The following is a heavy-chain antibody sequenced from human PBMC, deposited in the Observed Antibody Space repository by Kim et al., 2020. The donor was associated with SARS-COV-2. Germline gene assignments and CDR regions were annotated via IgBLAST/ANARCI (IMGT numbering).Heavy chain of an antibody. Sequence: GGSLRLSCAASGFTFSSYSMNWVRQAPGKGLEWVSYIACDGTTKYYADSVKGRFIISRDNAKNTLYLQMNSLRVDDTAVYYCARDYGYDLDTWDLWGLVT. CDR2: IACDGTTK. D-gene: IGHD3-10*01. V-gene: IGHV3-48*01. J-gene: IGHJ3*02. CDR1: GFTFSSYS. CDR3: ARDYGYDLDT.